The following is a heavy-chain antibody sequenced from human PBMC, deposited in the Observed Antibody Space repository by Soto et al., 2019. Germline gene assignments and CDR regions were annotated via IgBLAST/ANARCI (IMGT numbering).Heavy chain of an antibody. CDR3: ARGLKYKYGMDV. Sequence: EVQLVESGGGLVQPGGSLRLSCVASGFTFNDYWMHWVRQAPGKGLLWVSRLNSDGSSGYYGDSMKGRFTISRDNAKNTLYLRINSLRDEDTAVYYCARGLKYKYGMDVWGQGTTVTVSS. CDR1: GFTFNDYW. CDR2: LNSDGSSG. V-gene: IGHV3-74*01. D-gene: IGHD1-20*01. J-gene: IGHJ6*02.